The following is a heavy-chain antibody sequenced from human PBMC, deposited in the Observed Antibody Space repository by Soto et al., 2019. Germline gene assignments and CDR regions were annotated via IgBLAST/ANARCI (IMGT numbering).Heavy chain of an antibody. CDR3: ARSHRYSYGYDFDY. CDR1: GGTFSSYA. J-gene: IGHJ4*02. CDR2: IIPIFGTA. V-gene: IGHV1-69*13. D-gene: IGHD5-18*01. Sequence: ASVKVSCKASGGTFSSYAISWVRQAPGQGLEWMGGIIPIFGTANYAQKFQGRVTITADESTSTAYMELSSLRSEDTAVYYCARSHRYSYGYDFDYWGQGTQVTVSS.